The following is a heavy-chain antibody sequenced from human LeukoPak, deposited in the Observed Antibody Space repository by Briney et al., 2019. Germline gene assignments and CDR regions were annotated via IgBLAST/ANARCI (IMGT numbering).Heavy chain of an antibody. CDR2: INPSGGST. CDR1: GYTFTSYY. CDR3: ARSDNRYDSRLLFN. D-gene: IGHD3-22*01. J-gene: IGHJ4*02. V-gene: IGHV1-46*01. Sequence: ASVKVSCKASGYTFTSYYMHWVRQVPGQGLEWMGIINPSGGSTSYAQKFQGRVTMTRDMSTSTVYMELSSLRSDDTAIYYCARSDNRYDSRLLFNWGQGTQITVSS.